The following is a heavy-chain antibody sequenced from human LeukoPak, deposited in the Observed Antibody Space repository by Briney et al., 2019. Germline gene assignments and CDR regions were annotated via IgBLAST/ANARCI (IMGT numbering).Heavy chain of an antibody. V-gene: IGHV3-23*01. D-gene: IGHD3-22*01. J-gene: IGHJ4*02. Sequence: TGGSLRLSCVASGLTFKKYAMSWVRQAPVKGLEWVSAISGSGGSTYYADSVKGRFTISRDNSKNTLYLQMNSLSAEDTAVYYCASTTYYYDSSGYYPIDYWGQGTLVTVSS. CDR3: ASTTYYYDSSGYYPIDY. CDR1: GLTFKKYA. CDR2: ISGSGGST.